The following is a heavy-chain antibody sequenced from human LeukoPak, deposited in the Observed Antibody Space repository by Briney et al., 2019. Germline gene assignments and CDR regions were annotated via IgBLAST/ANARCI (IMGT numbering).Heavy chain of an antibody. D-gene: IGHD4-17*01. CDR2: ISSSSSYI. CDR3: ARKLRREGADH. V-gene: IGHV3-21*01. Sequence: GGSLRLSCAASGFTFSSYSMNWVRQAPGKGLEWVSSISSSSSYIYYADSVKGRFTISRDNAKNSLYLQMNSLRAEDTAVYYCARKLRREGADHWGQGTLVTVSS. CDR1: GFTFSSYS. J-gene: IGHJ4*02.